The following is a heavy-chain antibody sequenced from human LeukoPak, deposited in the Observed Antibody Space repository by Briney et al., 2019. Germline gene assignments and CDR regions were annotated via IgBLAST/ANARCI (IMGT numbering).Heavy chain of an antibody. CDR3: ARDNDYGDYGIDY. Sequence: GRSLRLSCAASGFTFSSYCMHWVRQAPGKGLEWVAVIWYDGSNKYYADSVKGRFTISRDKSKNTLYLQMNSLRAEDTAVYYCARDNDYGDYGIDYWGQGTLVTVSS. CDR2: IWYDGSNK. J-gene: IGHJ4*02. D-gene: IGHD4-17*01. V-gene: IGHV3-33*01. CDR1: GFTFSSYC.